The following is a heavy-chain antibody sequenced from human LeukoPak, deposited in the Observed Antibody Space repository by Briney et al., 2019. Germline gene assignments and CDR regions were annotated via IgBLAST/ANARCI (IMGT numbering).Heavy chain of an antibody. CDR2: ISSSSSTI. CDR3: AKDQRLSIAAAGIDY. CDR1: GFTFSSYS. J-gene: IGHJ4*02. V-gene: IGHV3-48*04. D-gene: IGHD6-13*01. Sequence: PGGSLRLSCAASGFTFSSYSMNWVRQAPGKGLEWVSYISSSSSTIYYADSVKGRFTISRDNTKNSLYLQMNSLRAEDTALYYCAKDQRLSIAAAGIDYWGQGTLVTVSS.